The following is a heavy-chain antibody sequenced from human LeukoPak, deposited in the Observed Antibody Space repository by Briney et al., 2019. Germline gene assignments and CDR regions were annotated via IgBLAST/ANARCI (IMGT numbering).Heavy chain of an antibody. CDR1: GGSFSDYY. V-gene: IGHV4-34*01. J-gene: IGHJ4*02. CDR3: ARVPPGTVTYFDY. D-gene: IGHD4-17*01. Sequence: PSETLSLTCAVYGGSFSDYYWTWIRQSPGKGLEWIGEINHSGGTNYNPSLKSRVTISVDTSKNQFSLKMGSVTAADTAVYYCARVPPGTVTYFDYWGQGTLVTVSS. CDR2: INHSGGT.